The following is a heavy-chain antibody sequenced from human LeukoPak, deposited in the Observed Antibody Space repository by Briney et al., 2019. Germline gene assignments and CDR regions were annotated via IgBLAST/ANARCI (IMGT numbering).Heavy chain of an antibody. CDR1: GGSFSGYY. D-gene: IGHD1-26*01. J-gene: IGHJ4*02. Sequence: SETLSLTCAVYGGSFSGYYWSWIRQPPGKGLEWIGEINHSGSINYNPSLKSRVTISVDTSKNQFSLKLSSVTAADTAVYYCATTSPGYSGSSGGFDYWGQGTLDTVSS. CDR3: ATTSPGYSGSSGGFDY. CDR2: INHSGSI. V-gene: IGHV4-34*01.